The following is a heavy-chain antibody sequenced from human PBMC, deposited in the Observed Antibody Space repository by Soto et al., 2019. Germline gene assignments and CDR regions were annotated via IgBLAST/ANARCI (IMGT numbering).Heavy chain of an antibody. Sequence: QVQLVQSEAEVREPGASVKVSCKASGYIFINYGISWMRHAPGQGLEWMGWISPYNSNTHYAQSLLGRVTVTRDTSTGTAYMELRSLRSDDTAVYYCARTGGDCTQGVCYDYWGQGTLVTVSS. V-gene: IGHV1-18*01. J-gene: IGHJ4*02. CDR3: ARTGGDCTQGVCYDY. CDR2: ISPYNSNT. D-gene: IGHD2-8*01. CDR1: GYIFINYG.